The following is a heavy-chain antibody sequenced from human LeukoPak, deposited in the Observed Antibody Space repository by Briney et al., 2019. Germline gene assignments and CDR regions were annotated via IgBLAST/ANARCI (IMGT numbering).Heavy chain of an antibody. CDR1: GGSFSGYY. CDR3: ARYKVAVPAAKPSYYYGMDV. CDR2: INHSGST. D-gene: IGHD2-2*01. Sequence: PSETLSLTCAVYGGSFSGYYWSWIRQPPGKGLEWIGEINHSGSTNYNPSLKSRVTISVDTSKNQFSLKLSSVTAADTAVYYCARYKVAVPAAKPSYYYGMDVWGKGTTVTVSS. V-gene: IGHV4-34*01. J-gene: IGHJ6*04.